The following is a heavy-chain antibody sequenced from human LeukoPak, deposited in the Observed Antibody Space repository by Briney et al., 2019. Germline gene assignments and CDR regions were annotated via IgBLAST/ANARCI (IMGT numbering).Heavy chain of an antibody. D-gene: IGHD2-15*01. CDR3: AKSEGYCSGGSCYYYYGMDV. V-gene: IGHV3-30-3*02. Sequence: GGSLRLSCAASGFTFSSYAMHWVRQAPGKGLEWVAVISYDGSNKYYADSVKGRFTISRDNSKNTLYLQMNSLRAEDTAVYYCAKSEGYCSGGSCYYYYGMDVWGQGTTVTVSS. J-gene: IGHJ6*02. CDR2: ISYDGSNK. CDR1: GFTFSSYA.